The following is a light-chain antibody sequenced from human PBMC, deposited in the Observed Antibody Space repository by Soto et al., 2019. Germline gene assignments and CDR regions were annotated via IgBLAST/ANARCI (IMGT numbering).Light chain of an antibody. V-gene: IGKV3-15*01. Sequence: ETVLTQSPATLSLSPGARAPLSCRASQSVSSYLAWYQQKPGQAPRLLIYDASNRATGIPARFSGSGSGADFTLTISSLQSEDFAVYYCQQYNNWPLCTFGQGTRLDI. CDR3: QQYNNWPLCT. CDR2: DAS. CDR1: QSVSSY. J-gene: IGKJ5*01.